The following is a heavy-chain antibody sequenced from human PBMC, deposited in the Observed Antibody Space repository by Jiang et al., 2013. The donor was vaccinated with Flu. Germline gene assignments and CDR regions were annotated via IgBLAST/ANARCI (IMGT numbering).Heavy chain of an antibody. CDR3: APNRVATWDAFDI. Sequence: GAEVKKPGESLRISCKGSGYSFTSYWISWVRQMPGKGLEWMGRIDPSDSYTNYSPSFQGHVTISADKSISTAYLQWSSLKASDTAMYYCAPNRVATWDAFDIWGQGTMVTVSS. CDR2: IDPSDSYT. CDR1: GYSFTSYW. D-gene: IGHD5-12*01. V-gene: IGHV5-10-1*01. J-gene: IGHJ3*02.